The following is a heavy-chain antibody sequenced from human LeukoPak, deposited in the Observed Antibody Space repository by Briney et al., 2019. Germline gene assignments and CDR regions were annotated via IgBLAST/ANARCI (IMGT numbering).Heavy chain of an antibody. CDR3: ARLVGYTFGGVIGNDAFDI. CDR1: GGSFSGYY. J-gene: IGHJ3*02. V-gene: IGHV4-34*01. D-gene: IGHD3-16*02. CDR2: INHSGST. Sequence: SETLSLTCAVDGGSFSGYYWSWIRQPPGKGLEWIGEINHSGSTNYNPSLKSRVTISVDTSKNQFSLKLSSVTAADTAVYYCARLVGYTFGGVIGNDAFDIWGQGTMVTVSS.